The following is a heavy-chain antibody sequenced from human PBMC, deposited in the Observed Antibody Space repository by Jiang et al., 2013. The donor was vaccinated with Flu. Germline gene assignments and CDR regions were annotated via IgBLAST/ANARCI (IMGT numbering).Heavy chain of an antibody. J-gene: IGHJ4*02. Sequence: TSQTLSLTCAISGDSVSSNSAAWNWIRQSPSRGLEWLGRTYYRSKWYNDYAVSVKSRITINPDTSKNQFSLQLNSVTPEDTAVYYCAREASLGYSSSWYNDYFDYWGQGTLVTVSS. CDR3: AREASLGYSSSWYNDYFDY. D-gene: IGHD6-13*01. V-gene: IGHV6-1*01. CDR1: GDSVSSNSAA. CDR2: TYYRSKWYN.